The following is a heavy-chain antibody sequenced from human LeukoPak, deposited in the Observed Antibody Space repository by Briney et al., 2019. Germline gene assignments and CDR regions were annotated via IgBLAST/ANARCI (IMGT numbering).Heavy chain of an antibody. CDR3: ARHDGYNGGNSFFDY. J-gene: IGHJ4*02. CDR1: GGSIRRSTYH. D-gene: IGHD2-15*01. Sequence: SETLSLTCTVSGGSIRRSTYHWGWIRQPPGKGLEWIGSNYYSGGTYYNPSLKSRVTISVDTSKNQFSLKLSSVTAADTAVYYCARHDGYNGGNSFFDYWGQGTLVTVSS. CDR2: NYYSGGT. V-gene: IGHV4-39*01.